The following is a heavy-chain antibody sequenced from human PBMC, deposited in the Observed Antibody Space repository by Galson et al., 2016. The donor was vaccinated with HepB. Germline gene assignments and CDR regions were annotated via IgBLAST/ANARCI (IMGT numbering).Heavy chain of an antibody. J-gene: IGHJ6*02. CDR3: ARGHYDMDV. V-gene: IGHV3-48*03. CDR2: ISGSGSTK. CDR1: GFTFTTHD. Sequence: SLRLSCAASGFTFTTHDFNWVRQAPGKGLERVSQISGSGSTKFYADSVKGRFTISRDNAKRSLYLQIDSLRAEDTGVYYCARGHYDMDVWGQGTTVTVSS.